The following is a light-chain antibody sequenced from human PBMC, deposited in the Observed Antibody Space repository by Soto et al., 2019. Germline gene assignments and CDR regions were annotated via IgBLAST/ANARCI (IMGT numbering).Light chain of an antibody. CDR1: SSDVGGYNY. Sequence: QSALTQPASVSGSPGQSITISCTGTSSDVGGYNYVSWYQQHPGKAPKLIIYEVSNRPSGVSNRFSGSKSGNTASLTISGLQAEDEADYYCSSYTDGTTLYVLFGGGTKLTVL. CDR3: SSYTDGTTLYVL. J-gene: IGLJ2*01. V-gene: IGLV2-14*01. CDR2: EVS.